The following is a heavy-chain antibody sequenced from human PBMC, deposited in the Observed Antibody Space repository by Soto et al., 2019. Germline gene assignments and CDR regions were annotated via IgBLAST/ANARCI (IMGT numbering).Heavy chain of an antibody. CDR3: ARDLWGYCGTDCYPLDV. Sequence: SETLSLTCAVSGGSISSGGYSWSWIRQPPGKGLEWIAYIYHSGSTYYNPSLKSRVTISVDRSKNQFSLKLSSVIAADTAVYYCARDLWGYCGTDCYPLDVWGQGTTVTVSS. D-gene: IGHD2-21*02. CDR1: GGSISSGGYS. CDR2: IYHSGST. V-gene: IGHV4-30-2*01. J-gene: IGHJ6*02.